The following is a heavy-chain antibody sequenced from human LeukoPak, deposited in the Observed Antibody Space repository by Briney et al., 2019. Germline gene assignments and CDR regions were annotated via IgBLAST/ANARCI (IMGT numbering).Heavy chain of an antibody. V-gene: IGHV1-8*01. CDR1: GYTFTNYE. J-gene: IGHJ4*02. CDR3: ARVTEQWPHYYFDY. D-gene: IGHD6-19*01. Sequence: ASVKVSCKASGYTFTNYEINWVRQGTGQRLEWMGWMNPNSGNSGYAQKFQGRVIMTRDTSISTAYMELHSLRSEDTAVYYCARVTEQWPHYYFDYWGQGTLVIVSS. CDR2: MNPNSGNS.